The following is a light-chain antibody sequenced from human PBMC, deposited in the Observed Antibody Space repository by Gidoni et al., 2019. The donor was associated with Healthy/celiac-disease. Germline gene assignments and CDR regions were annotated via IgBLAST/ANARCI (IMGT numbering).Light chain of an antibody. Sequence: DIVMTQSPATLSASPGERATLPCRASQSVSSNLGWYQQKPSQAPRLLIYGASTRATGIPARFSGSGSGTEFTLTISSLQSEDFAVYYCQQYNNWPPLTFGQGTRLEIK. CDR2: GAS. CDR1: QSVSSN. CDR3: QQYNNWPPLT. V-gene: IGKV3-15*01. J-gene: IGKJ5*01.